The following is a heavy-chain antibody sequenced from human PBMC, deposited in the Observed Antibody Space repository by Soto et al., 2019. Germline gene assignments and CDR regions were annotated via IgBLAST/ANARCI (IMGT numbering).Heavy chain of an antibody. D-gene: IGHD4-17*01. CDR3: ATPMTAVTPFDF. Sequence: EVQLLESGGGLVQPGGSLRLSCAASGFTSGNFAMSWIRQAPGKGLEWVSGVSAGGHRTYCADSVEGRFTISRDNSRNTLYLQMNSLRAEDTAVYYCATPMTAVTPFDFWGQGTLVTVSS. CDR1: GFTSGNFA. J-gene: IGHJ4*02. V-gene: IGHV3-23*01. CDR2: VSAGGHRT.